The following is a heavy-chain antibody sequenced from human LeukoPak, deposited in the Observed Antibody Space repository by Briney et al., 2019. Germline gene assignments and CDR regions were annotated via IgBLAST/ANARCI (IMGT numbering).Heavy chain of an antibody. J-gene: IGHJ5*02. Sequence: SETLSLTCAVYDGSFSGYYWSWIRQPPGKGLEWIGEINHSGSTNYNPSLKSRVTISVDTSKNQFSLKLSSVTAADTAVYYCARGRTDYYDSKRNDWFDPWGQGTLVTVSS. D-gene: IGHD3-22*01. CDR1: DGSFSGYY. CDR2: INHSGST. V-gene: IGHV4-34*01. CDR3: ARGRTDYYDSKRNDWFDP.